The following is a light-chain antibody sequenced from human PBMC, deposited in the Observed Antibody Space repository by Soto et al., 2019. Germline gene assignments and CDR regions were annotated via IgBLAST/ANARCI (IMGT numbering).Light chain of an antibody. CDR1: QSLVFRDGNTY. CDR3: MQGTRWLWT. CDR2: KVS. V-gene: IGKV2-30*01. Sequence: DVVLTQSPLSLPVALGQPASISCRSSQSLVFRDGNTYLNWFHQRPGQSPRRLIYKVSNRDSGVPDRFSGSGSGTDFTLKISRVEAEDVGVYYCMQGTRWLWTFGQGTKVEIK. J-gene: IGKJ1*01.